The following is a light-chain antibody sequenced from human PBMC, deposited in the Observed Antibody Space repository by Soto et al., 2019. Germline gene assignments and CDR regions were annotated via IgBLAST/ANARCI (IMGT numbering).Light chain of an antibody. CDR2: DAS. CDR3: QHICNYPLN. V-gene: IGKV1D-13*01. Sequence: AIQLAHSPSSLFACVGERVTITCRASQDISSDLAWYQQKPRKAPKLLIYDASGLESGLPSRFSVSGPGTDFTLTISSLLLEDFVASYCQHICNYPLNVGGGT. CDR1: QDISSD. J-gene: IGKJ4*01.